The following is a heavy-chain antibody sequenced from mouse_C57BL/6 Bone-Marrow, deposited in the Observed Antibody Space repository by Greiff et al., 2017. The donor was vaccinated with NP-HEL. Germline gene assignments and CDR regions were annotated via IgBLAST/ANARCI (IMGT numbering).Heavy chain of an antibody. V-gene: IGHV1-82*01. CDR3: ANSRGGMDY. Sequence: QVQLQQSGPELVKPGASVKISCKASGYAFSSSWMNWVKQRPGKGLEWIGRIYPGDGDTNYNGKFKGKATLTADKSSSTAYMQLSSLTSEDSAVYFCANSRGGMDYWGQGTSVTVSS. CDR2: IYPGDGDT. J-gene: IGHJ4*01. CDR1: GYAFSSSW.